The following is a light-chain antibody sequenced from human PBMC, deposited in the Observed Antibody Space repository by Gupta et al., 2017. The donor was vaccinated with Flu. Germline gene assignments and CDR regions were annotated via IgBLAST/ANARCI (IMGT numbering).Light chain of an antibody. CDR1: QSVSSY. V-gene: IGKV3-11*01. CDR2: DAS. CDR3: LHRSNWPPYT. Sequence: EIVLTQSPGTLSLSPGERATLSCRASQSVSSYLAWYQQKPGQAPRLLIYDASNRATGIPARFSGSGSGIDFTLTISSLEPEDFAVYYCLHRSNWPPYTFGQGTKLEIK. J-gene: IGKJ2*01.